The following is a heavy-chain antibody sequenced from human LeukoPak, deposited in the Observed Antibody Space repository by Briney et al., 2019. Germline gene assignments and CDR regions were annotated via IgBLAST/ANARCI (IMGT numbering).Heavy chain of an antibody. CDR2: IYHSGST. D-gene: IGHD3-10*01. J-gene: IGHJ6*02. V-gene: IGHV4-30-2*01. CDR1: GGSISSGGYS. CDR3: ARGGSGSTRDYYGMDV. Sequence: SETLSLTCAVSGGSISSGGYSWSWIRQPPGKGPEWIGYIYHSGSTYYNPSLKSRVTISVDRSKNQFSLKLSSVTAADTAVYYCARGGSGSTRDYYGMDVWGQGTTVTVSS.